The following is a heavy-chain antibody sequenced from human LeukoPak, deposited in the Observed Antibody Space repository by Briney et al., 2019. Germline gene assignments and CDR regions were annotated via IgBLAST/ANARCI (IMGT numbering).Heavy chain of an antibody. J-gene: IGHJ6*02. D-gene: IGHD5-18*01. CDR2: IKLDGSEK. CDR1: GFSLSNYW. Sequence: GGSLRLSCAASGFSLSNYWISWVRQAPGKGLEWVANIKLDGSEKYYVNSVKGRFTISRDNAKNSLNLQMNSLRAEDTAAYYCARDGEYSYGLYYYYGMDVWGQGTTVTVSS. CDR3: ARDGEYSYGLYYYYGMDV. V-gene: IGHV3-7*01.